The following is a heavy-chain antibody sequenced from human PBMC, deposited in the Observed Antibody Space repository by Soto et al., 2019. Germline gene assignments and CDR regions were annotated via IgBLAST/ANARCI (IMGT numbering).Heavy chain of an antibody. Sequence: GGSLRLSCAASGFTFSDHYMDWVRQAPGKGLEWVGRTRNKANRYTTEYAASVKGRFTISRDDSKNSLYLQMNSLKTEDTAAYYCVRGPVVPGAVLDLYYLDYWGRGTLVTVSS. CDR1: GFTFSDHY. V-gene: IGHV3-72*01. CDR3: VRGPVVPGAVLDLYYLDY. CDR2: TRNKANRYTT. D-gene: IGHD2-2*02. J-gene: IGHJ4*02.